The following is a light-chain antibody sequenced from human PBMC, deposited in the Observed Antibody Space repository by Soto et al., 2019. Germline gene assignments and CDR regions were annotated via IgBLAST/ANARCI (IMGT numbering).Light chain of an antibody. J-gene: IGLJ3*02. Sequence: QSALTQPASVSGSPGQSITISCTGTSSDVDGYNYVSWYQYHPGKAPKLMIYDVNNRPSGVPYRFSGSKSGNTASLTISGLQADDEADYYCCSYAGNFIWVFGGGTKLTVL. CDR2: DVN. CDR3: CSYAGNFIWV. CDR1: SSDVDGYNY. V-gene: IGLV2-14*01.